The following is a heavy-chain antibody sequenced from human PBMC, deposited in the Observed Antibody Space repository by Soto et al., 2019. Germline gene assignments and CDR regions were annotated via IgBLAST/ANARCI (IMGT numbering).Heavy chain of an antibody. V-gene: IGHV4-59*08. Sequence: SETLSLTCTVSGGSISSYYWSWIRQPPGKGLEWIGYIYYSGSTNYNPSLKSRVTISVDTSKNQFSLKLSSVTAADTAVYYCARHDLVRYHFDYWGQGTLVTVSS. CDR2: IYYSGST. CDR3: ARHDLVRYHFDY. CDR1: GGSISSYY. D-gene: IGHD6-13*01. J-gene: IGHJ4*02.